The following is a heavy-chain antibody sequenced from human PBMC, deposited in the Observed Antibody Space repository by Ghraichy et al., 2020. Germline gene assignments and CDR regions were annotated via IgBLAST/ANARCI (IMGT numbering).Heavy chain of an antibody. Sequence: GGSLRLSCAASGFTFSSYAMSWVRQAPGKGLEWVSAISGSGGSTYYADSVKGRFTISRDNSKNTLYLQMNSLRAEDTAVYYCAARIVVVVAATRGAFDIWGQGTMVTVSS. CDR3: AARIVVVVAATRGAFDI. CDR2: ISGSGGST. J-gene: IGHJ3*02. CDR1: GFTFSSYA. V-gene: IGHV3-23*01. D-gene: IGHD2-15*01.